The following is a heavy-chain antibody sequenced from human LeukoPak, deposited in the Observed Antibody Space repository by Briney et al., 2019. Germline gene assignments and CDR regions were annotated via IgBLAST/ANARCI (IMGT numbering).Heavy chain of an antibody. CDR1: GYTFTGYY. V-gene: IGHV1-2*02. J-gene: IGHJ5*02. CDR3: ARDPKPPYDSSGYYPNWFDP. D-gene: IGHD3-22*01. CDR2: INPNSGGT. Sequence: SVKVSCQASGYTFTGYYMHWVRQAPGQGLEWMGWINPNSGGTNYAQKFQGRVTMTGDTCISKAYMELSRLRSDDTAVYYCARDPKPPYDSSGYYPNWFDPWGQGTLVTVSP.